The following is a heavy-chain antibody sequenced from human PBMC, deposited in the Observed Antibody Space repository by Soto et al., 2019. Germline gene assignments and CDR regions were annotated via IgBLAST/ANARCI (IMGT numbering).Heavy chain of an antibody. CDR3: ARDQGAARDYYYYGMDV. CDR1: GFTFSSYA. V-gene: IGHV3-30-3*01. J-gene: IGHJ6*02. CDR2: ISYDGSNK. Sequence: LRLSCAASGFTFSSYAMHWVRQAPGKGLEWVAVISYDGSNKYYADSVKGRFTISRDNSKNTLYLQMNSLRAEDTAVYYCARDQGAARDYYYYGMDVWGQGTTVTVSS. D-gene: IGHD6-6*01.